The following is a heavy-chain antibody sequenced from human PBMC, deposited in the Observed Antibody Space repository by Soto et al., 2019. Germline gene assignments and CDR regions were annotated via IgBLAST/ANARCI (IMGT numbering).Heavy chain of an antibody. CDR1: GYTFTGYY. CDR3: ARGEQLWSSSQYYYYGMDV. J-gene: IGHJ6*02. CDR2: INPNSGGT. D-gene: IGHD5-18*01. V-gene: IGHV1-2*04. Sequence: ASVKVSCKASGYTFTGYYMHWVRQAPGQGLEWMGWINPNSGGTNYAQKFQGWVTMTRDTSISTAYMELSRLRSDDTAVYYCARGEQLWSSSQYYYYGMDVWGQGTTVTVSS.